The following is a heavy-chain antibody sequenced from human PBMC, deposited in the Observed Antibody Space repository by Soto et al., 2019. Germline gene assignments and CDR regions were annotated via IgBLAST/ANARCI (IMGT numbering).Heavy chain of an antibody. V-gene: IGHV3-21*01. CDR2: ISGTGRYT. D-gene: IGHD2-15*01. J-gene: IGHJ4*02. Sequence: GGSLRLSCAASGFTFSSYDMQWVRQAPGKGLEWVSLISGTGRYTYYADSVKGRFTISRDNAKNSLYLQMNSLRAEDTAVYYCARDCSSGRCSEDSDYWGRGTLVTVSS. CDR3: ARDCSSGRCSEDSDY. CDR1: GFTFSSYD.